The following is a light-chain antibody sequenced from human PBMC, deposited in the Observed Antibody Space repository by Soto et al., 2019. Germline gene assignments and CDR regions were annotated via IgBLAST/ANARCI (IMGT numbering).Light chain of an antibody. CDR1: QSINSW. CDR2: QAS. Sequence: DIQMTQSPSTPSASVGDRVTITCRASQSINSWLAWYQQKPGKAPRFLIYQASSLESDVPSRFSGSGSGTEFTLTISNLQPDDFATYYCQQYKSYSTFGQGTKLE. J-gene: IGKJ2*01. V-gene: IGKV1-5*03. CDR3: QQYKSYST.